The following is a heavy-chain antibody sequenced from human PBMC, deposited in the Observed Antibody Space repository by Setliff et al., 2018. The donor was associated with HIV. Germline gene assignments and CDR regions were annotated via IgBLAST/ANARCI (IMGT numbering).Heavy chain of an antibody. Sequence: LRLPCAASGFTFNDYYMSWVRQAPGKGLEWVGRIKSKTDGGTTDYAAPVKGRFTISRDDSKNTLYLQMNSLKTEDTAVYYCTTGTRLVDWGQGALVTVSS. J-gene: IGHJ4*02. CDR2: IKSKTDGGTT. CDR3: TTGTRLVD. CDR1: GFTFNDYY. D-gene: IGHD2-21*01. V-gene: IGHV3-15*01.